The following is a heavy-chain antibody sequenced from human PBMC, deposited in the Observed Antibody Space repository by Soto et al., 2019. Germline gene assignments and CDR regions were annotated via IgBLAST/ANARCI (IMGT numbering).Heavy chain of an antibody. CDR3: ASKPNRRYYFAY. J-gene: IGHJ4*02. V-gene: IGHV4-28*01. CDR1: GYSISSSNW. Sequence: QMQLQESGPGLVRPSDTLSLTCAVSGYSISSSNWWGWIRQAPGKGLEWIGYIYYSGSTYYTPSLNIRVAMSVDTSNNQFSLRLNSVTAVDTAVYYCASKPNRRYYFAYWGQGTLVTVSS. CDR2: IYYSGST. D-gene: IGHD7-27*01.